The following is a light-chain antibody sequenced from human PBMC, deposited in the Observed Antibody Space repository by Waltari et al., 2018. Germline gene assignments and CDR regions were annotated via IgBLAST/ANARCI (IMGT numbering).Light chain of an antibody. CDR1: QTVLYSSDNNNY. Sequence: DIVMTQSPDSQSVSLGERATINCKSSQTVLYSSDNNNYLAWYQQKLGQPPKLLIYWASTRASGVPDRFSGSGSGTDFTLTISSLQAEDVAVYYCQQYYDTPRTFGQGTRVEIK. J-gene: IGKJ1*01. CDR3: QQYYDTPRT. V-gene: IGKV4-1*01. CDR2: WAS.